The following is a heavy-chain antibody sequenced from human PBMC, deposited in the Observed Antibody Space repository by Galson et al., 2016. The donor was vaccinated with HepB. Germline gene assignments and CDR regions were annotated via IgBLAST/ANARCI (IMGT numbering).Heavy chain of an antibody. D-gene: IGHD2-2*01. CDR3: ARASQPYCSSTSCYAGYYYYYGMDV. V-gene: IGHV3-33*01. Sequence: SLRLSCAVSGFTLSTYGMHWVRQAPGKGLEWVAVIWYGANNRDYADSVKGRFTISRDYSKNTLYLQMNSLRAEDTAVYYCARASQPYCSSTSCYAGYYYYYGMDVWGQGTTVTVSS. CDR1: GFTLSTYG. CDR2: IWYGANNR. J-gene: IGHJ6*02.